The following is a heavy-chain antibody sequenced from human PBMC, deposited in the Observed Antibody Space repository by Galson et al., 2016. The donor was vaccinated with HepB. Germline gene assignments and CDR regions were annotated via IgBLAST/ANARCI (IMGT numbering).Heavy chain of an antibody. J-gene: IGHJ6*02. V-gene: IGHV4-34*01. CDR1: GGSFNGYY. D-gene: IGHD6-13*01. CDR2: VNHNGNT. CDR3: ARHKRPINSWYYGRSTKNFYYFGMDV. Sequence: LSLTCGVNGGSFNGYYWTWIRQTPGRGLEWIGEVNHNGNTNYNPSLKSRFTISEDTPQRQFSLKVNSVTAADSGVYYCARHKRPINSWYYGRSTKNFYYFGMDVWGQGTTVTVSS.